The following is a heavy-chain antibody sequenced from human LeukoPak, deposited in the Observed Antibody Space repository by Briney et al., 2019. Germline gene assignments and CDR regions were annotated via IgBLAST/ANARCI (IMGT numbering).Heavy chain of an antibody. D-gene: IGHD3-10*01. V-gene: IGHV1-8*01. J-gene: IGHJ4*02. CDR3: ARELYYYGSGSNESDY. CDR2: MNPNSGNT. Sequence: ASVKVSCKASGYTFTSYDINWVRQATGQGLEWMGWMNPNSGNTGYAQKFQGRVTMTRNTSISTAYMELSSLRSEDTAVYYCARELYYYGSGSNESDYWGQGTLVTVSS. CDR1: GYTFTSYD.